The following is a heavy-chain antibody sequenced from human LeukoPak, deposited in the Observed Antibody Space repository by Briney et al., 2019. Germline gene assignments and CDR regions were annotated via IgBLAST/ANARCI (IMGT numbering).Heavy chain of an antibody. J-gene: IGHJ4*02. CDR1: GGSISSYY. CDR2: IYYSGST. CDR3: AREAIGAAIDY. D-gene: IGHD3-10*01. Sequence: PSETLSLTCTVSGGSISSYYWSWTRQPPGKGLEWIGYIYYSGSTNYDPSLKSRVTISVDTSKNQFSLKLSSVTAADTAVYYCAREAIGAAIDYWGQGTLVTVSS. V-gene: IGHV4-59*12.